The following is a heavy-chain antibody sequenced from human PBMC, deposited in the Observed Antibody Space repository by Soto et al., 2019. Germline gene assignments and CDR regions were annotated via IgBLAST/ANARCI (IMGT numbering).Heavy chain of an antibody. CDR2: ISYDGSNK. J-gene: IGHJ6*02. D-gene: IGHD5-12*01. Sequence: VGSLRLSCAASGFTFSSYGMHWVRQAPGKGLEWVAVISYDGSNKYYADSVKGRFTISRDNSKNTLYLQMNSLRAEDTAVYYCAKDGSNEWLSPSNYYYYGMDVWGQRTTVTVSS. V-gene: IGHV3-30*18. CDR3: AKDGSNEWLSPSNYYYYGMDV. CDR1: GFTFSSYG.